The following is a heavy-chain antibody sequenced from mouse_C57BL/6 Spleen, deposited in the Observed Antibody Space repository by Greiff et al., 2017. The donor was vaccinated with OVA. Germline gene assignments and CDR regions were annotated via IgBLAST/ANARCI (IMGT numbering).Heavy chain of an antibody. CDR1: GYTFTSYW. CDR3: ARLEAWFAY. V-gene: IGHV1-52*01. J-gene: IGHJ3*01. CDR2: IDPSDSET. Sequence: QVQLKESGAELVRPGSSVKLSCKASGYTFTSYWMHWVKQRPIQGLEWIGNIDPSDSETHYNQKFKDKATLTVDKSSSTAYMQLSSLTSEDSAVYYCARLEAWFAYWGQGTLVTVSA.